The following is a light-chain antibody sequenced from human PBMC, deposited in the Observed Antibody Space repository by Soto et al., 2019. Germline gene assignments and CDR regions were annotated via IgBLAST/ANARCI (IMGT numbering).Light chain of an antibody. Sequence: DIQMTQSPSTPSASVGDRVTITCRASQSISAWLAWYQQKPGKAPKLLIYDASILESGVPSRFSGSGSGTEFTLTISSLQPDDFATYYCLQFNTFPWTFGQGTKVDIK. V-gene: IGKV1-5*01. CDR3: LQFNTFPWT. J-gene: IGKJ1*01. CDR2: DAS. CDR1: QSISAW.